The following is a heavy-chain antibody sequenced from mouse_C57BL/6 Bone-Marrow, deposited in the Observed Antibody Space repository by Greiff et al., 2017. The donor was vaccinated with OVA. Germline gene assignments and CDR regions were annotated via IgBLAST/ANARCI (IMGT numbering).Heavy chain of an antibody. CDR1: GYTFTSYW. CDR2: IDPSDSET. CDR3: VYYRYFDV. Sequence: VKLQESGAELVRPGSSVKLSCKASGYTFTSYWMHWVKQRPIQGLEWIGNIDPSDSETHYNQKFKDKATLTVDKSSSTAYMQLSSLTSEDSAVYYCVYYRYFDVWGTGTTVTVSS. V-gene: IGHV1-52*01. J-gene: IGHJ1*03. D-gene: IGHD2-1*01.